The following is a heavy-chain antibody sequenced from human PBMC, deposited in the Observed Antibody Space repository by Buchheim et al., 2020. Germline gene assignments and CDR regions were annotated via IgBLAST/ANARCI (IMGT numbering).Heavy chain of an antibody. CDR1: GFTFNNYA. CDR3: ARETGTYYFDF. V-gene: IGHV3-23*01. D-gene: IGHD7-27*01. CDR2: ISGSGSST. Sequence: EVQLLESGGGLVQPGGSLRLSCAASGFTFNNYAMSWVRQGPGKGLEWVSTISGSGSSTFYPGSVKGRFTVSRDNSKNTLYLQMNSLRADDTAVYYCARETGTYYFDFWGQGTL. J-gene: IGHJ4*02.